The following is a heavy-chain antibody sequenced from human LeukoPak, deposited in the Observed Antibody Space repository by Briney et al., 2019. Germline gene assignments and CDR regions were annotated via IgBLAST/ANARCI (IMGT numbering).Heavy chain of an antibody. J-gene: IGHJ4*02. CDR2: INGSGGRT. CDR3: AKAGGASWYLY. V-gene: IGHV3-23*01. Sequence: GGSLRLSCAASGFIFSSYTMGWVRQAPGEGLEWVSDINGSGGRTYYADSVNGRFTISRDNSKNTLYLQMNSLRAEDTAVYYCAKAGGASWYLYWGQGTLVTVSS. CDR1: GFIFSSYT. D-gene: IGHD6-13*01.